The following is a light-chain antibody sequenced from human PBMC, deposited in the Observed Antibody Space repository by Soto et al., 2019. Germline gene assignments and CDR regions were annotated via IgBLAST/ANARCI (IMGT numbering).Light chain of an antibody. J-gene: IGKJ5*01. CDR1: QSVRSK. CDR2: GAS. V-gene: IGKV3-15*01. CDR3: QQYNNWPPIT. Sequence: EVVMTQSPDTLSVSPGETVTLSCRASQSVRSKLAWYQQKPGRAPRLFIYGASTRATGIPARFSGSGSGTEFTLTISSLQSEDFAIYYCQQYNNWPPITFGQGTRLEIK.